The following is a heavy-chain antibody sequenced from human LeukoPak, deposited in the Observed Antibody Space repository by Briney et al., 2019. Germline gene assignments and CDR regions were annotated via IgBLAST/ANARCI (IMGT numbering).Heavy chain of an antibody. J-gene: IGHJ4*02. CDR3: AKDGASSYYHDSSGYYGFDY. CDR1: GFTFSSYG. CDR2: ISYDGSNK. D-gene: IGHD3-22*01. V-gene: IGHV3-30*18. Sequence: GGSLRLSCAASGFTFSSYGMHWVRQAPGKGLEWVAVISYDGSNKYYADSVKGRFTISRDNSKNTLYLQMNSLRAEDTAVYYCAKDGASSYYHDSSGYYGFDYWGQGTLVTVSS.